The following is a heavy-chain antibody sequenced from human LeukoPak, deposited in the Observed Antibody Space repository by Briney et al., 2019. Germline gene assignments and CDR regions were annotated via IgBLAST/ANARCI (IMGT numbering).Heavy chain of an antibody. CDR2: ITGSSSTT. CDR1: GFAFSSYS. V-gene: IGHV3-48*02. CDR3: TRDPNALDY. Sequence: GGSLRLSCATSGFAFSSYSMNWVRQAPGKGLEWVSYITGSSSTTHYAESVKGRFTISRDNAKNSLYLQMNNLRDEDTAVYCCTRDPNALDYWGQGTLVTVSS. J-gene: IGHJ4*02.